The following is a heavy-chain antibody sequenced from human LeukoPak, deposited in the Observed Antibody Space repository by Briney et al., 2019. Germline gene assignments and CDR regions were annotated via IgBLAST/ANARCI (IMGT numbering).Heavy chain of an antibody. D-gene: IGHD1-1*01. CDR3: ARDIEGNNWSDNAAFDV. Sequence: ASVKVSCKASGYTFTSYGISWVRQAPGQGLEWMGWISAYNGNTNYAQKVQGRVTMTTDTSTSTAYMDLRSLRSDDTAMYYCARDIEGNNWSDNAAFDVWGQGTMVTVSS. CDR1: GYTFTSYG. J-gene: IGHJ3*01. CDR2: ISAYNGNT. V-gene: IGHV1-18*04.